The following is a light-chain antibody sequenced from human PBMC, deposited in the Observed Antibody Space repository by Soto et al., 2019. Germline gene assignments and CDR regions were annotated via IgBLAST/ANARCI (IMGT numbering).Light chain of an antibody. CDR3: QQYSSAPFT. J-gene: IGKJ3*01. V-gene: IGKV3-20*01. Sequence: EIVLTQSPGTLSLSPGERATLSCRASQSVTSSHLAWYRQKPGQTPSLLIYDASSRATGIPDRISGSGSGTDFTLTISGLGPEDFAMYYCQQYSSAPFTFGPGTKVDIK. CDR2: DAS. CDR1: QSVTSSH.